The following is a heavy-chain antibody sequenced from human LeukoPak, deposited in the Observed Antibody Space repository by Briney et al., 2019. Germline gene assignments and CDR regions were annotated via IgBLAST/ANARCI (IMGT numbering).Heavy chain of an antibody. CDR3: ARGTYSSGWYIGY. Sequence: GGSLRLSCAASEFSVGSNYMTWVRQAPGKGLEWVSSISSSSSYIYYADSVKGRFTISRDNAKNSLYLQMNSLRAEDTAVYYCARGTYSSGWYIGYWGQGTLVTVSS. J-gene: IGHJ4*02. V-gene: IGHV3-21*01. CDR1: EFSVGSNY. CDR2: ISSSSSYI. D-gene: IGHD6-19*01.